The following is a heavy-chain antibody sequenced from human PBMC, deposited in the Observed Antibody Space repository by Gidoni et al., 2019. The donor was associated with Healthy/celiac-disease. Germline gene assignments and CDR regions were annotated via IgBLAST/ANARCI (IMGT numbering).Heavy chain of an antibody. CDR3: AREGGWWELPRAFDY. CDR1: GYTFTSYY. Sequence: QVQLVQSGAEVKKPGASVKVSCKASGYTFTSYYMHWVRQAPGQGLEWMGIINPSGGSTSYAQKFQGRVTMTRDTSTSTVYMELSSLRSEDTAVYYCAREGGWWELPRAFDYWGQGTLVTVSS. CDR2: INPSGGST. J-gene: IGHJ4*02. V-gene: IGHV1-46*01. D-gene: IGHD1-26*01.